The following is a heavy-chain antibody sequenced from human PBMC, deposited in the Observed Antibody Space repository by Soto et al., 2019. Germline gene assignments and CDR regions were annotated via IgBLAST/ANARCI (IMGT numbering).Heavy chain of an antibody. CDR2: INHSGST. CDR1: GGSFSGYY. D-gene: IGHD3-3*01. CDR3: ARGPYYDFWSGYSKWYFDY. J-gene: IGHJ4*02. V-gene: IGHV4-34*01. Sequence: QVQLQQWGAGLLKPSETLSLTCVVYGGSFSGYYWSWIRQPPGKGLEWIGEINHSGSTNYNPSLKSRVTISVDTSKNQFSLKLSSVTAADTAVYYCARGPYYDFWSGYSKWYFDYWGQGTLVTVSS.